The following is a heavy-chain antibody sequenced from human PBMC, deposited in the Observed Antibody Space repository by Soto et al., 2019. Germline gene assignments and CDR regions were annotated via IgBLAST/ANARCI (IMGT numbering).Heavy chain of an antibody. D-gene: IGHD3-10*01. Sequence: SVKVSCKASGGTFSSYAISWVRQAPGQGLEWMGGIIPIFGTANYAQKFQGRVTITADESTSTAYMELSSLRSEDTAVYYCARVLWFGEPSRPSGYYYHGMDVWGQGTTVTVSS. CDR2: IIPIFGTA. CDR1: GGTFSSYA. V-gene: IGHV1-69*13. CDR3: ARVLWFGEPSRPSGYYYHGMDV. J-gene: IGHJ6*02.